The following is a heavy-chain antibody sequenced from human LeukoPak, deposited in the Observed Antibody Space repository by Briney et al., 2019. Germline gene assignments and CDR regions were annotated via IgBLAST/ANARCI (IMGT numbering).Heavy chain of an antibody. CDR2: IRFDGSNN. Sequence: GGSLRFSCAASGFTFSSYGMHWVRQAPGKGLEWVAYIRFDGSNNYYADSLKGRFTISRDNSKNTLYLQMNSLGVEDTAVYSCARGGVNYASDYWGQGTLVTVSS. D-gene: IGHD1-7*01. CDR1: GFTFSSYG. V-gene: IGHV3-30*02. CDR3: ARGGVNYASDY. J-gene: IGHJ4*02.